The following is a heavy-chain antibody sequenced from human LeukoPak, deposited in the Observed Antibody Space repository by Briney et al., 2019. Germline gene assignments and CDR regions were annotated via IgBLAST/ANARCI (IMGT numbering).Heavy chain of an antibody. D-gene: IGHD6-13*01. V-gene: IGHV4-30-2*01. CDR1: GGSISSGGYY. CDR3: ARGPSEAAAGTYFDY. J-gene: IGHJ4*02. CDR2: IYHSGST. Sequence: SETLSLTCTVSGGSISSGGYYWSWIRQPPGKGLEWIGYIYHSGSTYYNPSLMSRVTISVDRSKNQFSLKLSSVTAADTAVYYCARGPSEAAAGTYFDYWGQGTLVTVSS.